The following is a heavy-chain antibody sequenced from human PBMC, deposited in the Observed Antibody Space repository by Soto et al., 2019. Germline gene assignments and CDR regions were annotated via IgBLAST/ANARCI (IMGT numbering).Heavy chain of an antibody. D-gene: IGHD6-6*01. CDR1: GFTFSSYS. CDR2: ISSSSSTI. V-gene: IGHV3-48*02. Sequence: EVQLVESGGGLVQPGGSLRLSCADSGFTFSSYSMNWVRQAPGKGLEWVSYISSSSSTIYYAHSVKGRFTISRDNAMNSLYLQMNSLRDEDTAVYYCARGVAARPVWFDPWGQGTLVTVSS. CDR3: ARGVAARPVWFDP. J-gene: IGHJ5*02.